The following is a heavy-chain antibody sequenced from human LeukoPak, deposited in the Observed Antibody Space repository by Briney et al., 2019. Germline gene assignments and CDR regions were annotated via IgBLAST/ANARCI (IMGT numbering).Heavy chain of an antibody. CDR2: INPNSGGT. J-gene: IGHJ4*02. CDR3: ARSFRATYYIVTFEY. D-gene: IGHD2-21*01. V-gene: IGHV1-2*02. Sequence: ASVKVSCKASGYTFIAYYMHWVRQAPGQGLEWMGWINPNSGGTNYAQKFQGRVTMTRDTSISTAYMDLSRLRSDDTAMYYCARSFRATYYIVTFEYWGQGTLVTVSS. CDR1: GYTFIAYY.